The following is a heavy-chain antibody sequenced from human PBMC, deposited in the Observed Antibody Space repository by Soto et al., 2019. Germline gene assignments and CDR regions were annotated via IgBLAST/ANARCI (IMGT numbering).Heavy chain of an antibody. J-gene: IGHJ6*03. CDR2: INHSGST. CDR1: GGSFSGYY. CDR3: ARALVPDYYYYYMDV. V-gene: IGHV4-34*01. Sequence: SETLSLTCAVYGGSFSGYYWSWIRQPPGKGLEWIGEINHSGSTNYNPSLKSRVTISVDTSKNQFSLKLSSVTAADTAVYYCARALVPDYYYYYMDVWGKGTTVTVSS.